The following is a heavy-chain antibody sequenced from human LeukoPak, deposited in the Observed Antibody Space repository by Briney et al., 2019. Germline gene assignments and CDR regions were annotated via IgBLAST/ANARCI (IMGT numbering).Heavy chain of an antibody. CDR3: AKGTLRGSSNWYHHGMDV. V-gene: IGHV3-23*01. Sequence: GGSLRLSCAASGFTVSNNYMSWVRQAPGKGLEWVSGISDSGGRTCNADSVKGRFTISRDNSKNTLYLQMNSLRVEDTAVYYCAKGTLRGSSNWYHHGMDVWGQGTTVTVSS. CDR1: GFTVSNNY. J-gene: IGHJ6*02. CDR2: ISDSGGRT. D-gene: IGHD6-13*01.